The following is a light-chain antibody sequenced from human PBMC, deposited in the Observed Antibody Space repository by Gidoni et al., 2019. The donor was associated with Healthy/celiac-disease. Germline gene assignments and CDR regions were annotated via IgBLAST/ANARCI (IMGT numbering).Light chain of an antibody. J-gene: IGKJ1*01. Sequence: EIVLTQSPATLSLSPGERATLSCRASQSVSSYLAWYQQKPGQAPRLLIYDASNRATGIPARFSGSGSGTDVTLTISSLEPDDSAVYYCQQRSNWPRTFGQGTKVEIK. V-gene: IGKV3-11*01. CDR2: DAS. CDR3: QQRSNWPRT. CDR1: QSVSSY.